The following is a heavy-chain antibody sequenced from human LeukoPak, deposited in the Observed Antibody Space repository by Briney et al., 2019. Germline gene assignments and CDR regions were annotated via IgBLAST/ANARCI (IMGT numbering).Heavy chain of an antibody. CDR1: GGSISSYY. CDR2: IYDGGST. J-gene: IGHJ5*02. CDR3: ARRLVAGAYNWFDP. Sequence: SETLSLTCTVSGGSISSYYWSWIRQPPGKGLEWIGCIYDGGSTNYNPSLRSRVTISVDASKNQFSLKLSSVTAADTAVYYCARRLVAGAYNWFDPWGQGTLVTVSS. V-gene: IGHV4-59*08. D-gene: IGHD6-19*01.